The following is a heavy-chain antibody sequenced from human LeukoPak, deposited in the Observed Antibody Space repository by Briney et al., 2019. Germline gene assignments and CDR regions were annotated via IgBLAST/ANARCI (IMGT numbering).Heavy chain of an antibody. V-gene: IGHV3-11*03. Sequence: GGSLRLSCAASGFTFSDYYMSWFRHAPGKGLEWVSYISSSSRYINYAESVKGRFTISRDNAKNSLYLQMNSLRAEDTAVYYCARSGCSSTSCYRYFDCWGQGTLVTVSS. CDR3: ARSGCSSTSCYRYFDC. J-gene: IGHJ4*02. D-gene: IGHD2-2*01. CDR1: GFTFSDYY. CDR2: ISSSSRYI.